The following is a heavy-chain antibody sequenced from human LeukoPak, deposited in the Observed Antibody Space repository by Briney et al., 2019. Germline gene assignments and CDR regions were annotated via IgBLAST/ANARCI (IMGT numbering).Heavy chain of an antibody. CDR2: IFYRGSS. Sequence: PSETLSLTCTVSGGSISSYYWSWIRQPPGKGLEWIGYIFYRGSSNYNPSLRSRVTISVATSKNQLSLMLSSVTAADTAVYYCARTSSYYYDSSGQEDAFDIWGQGTMVTVPS. CDR1: GGSISSYY. D-gene: IGHD3-22*01. CDR3: ARTSSYYYDSSGQEDAFDI. V-gene: IGHV4-59*08. J-gene: IGHJ3*02.